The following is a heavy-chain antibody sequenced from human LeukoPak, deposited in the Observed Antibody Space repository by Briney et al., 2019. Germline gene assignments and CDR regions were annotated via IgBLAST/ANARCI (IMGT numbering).Heavy chain of an antibody. Sequence: SETLSLTCTVSGGSISSSSYYWGWIRQPPGKGLEWIGSIYHSGSTYYNPSLKSRVTISVDTSKNQSSLKLSSVTAADTAVYYCARAYFSSWYMNWFDPWGQGTLVTVSS. CDR2: IYHSGST. CDR1: GGSISSSSYY. J-gene: IGHJ5*02. CDR3: ARAYFSSWYMNWFDP. V-gene: IGHV4-39*07. D-gene: IGHD6-13*01.